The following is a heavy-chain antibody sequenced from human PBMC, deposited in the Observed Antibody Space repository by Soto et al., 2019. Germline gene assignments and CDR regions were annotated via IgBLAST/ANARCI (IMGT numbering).Heavy chain of an antibody. J-gene: IGHJ4*02. D-gene: IGHD3-10*01. V-gene: IGHV1-2*02. Sequence: ASVKVSCKASGYTFTGYYMHWVRQAPGQGLEWMGWINPNSGGTNYAQKFQGRVTMTRDTSISTAYMELSRLRSDDTAVYYCARVRVLLWFGEPEYYFDYWGQGTLVTVSS. CDR1: GYTFTGYY. CDR3: ARVRVLLWFGEPEYYFDY. CDR2: INPNSGGT.